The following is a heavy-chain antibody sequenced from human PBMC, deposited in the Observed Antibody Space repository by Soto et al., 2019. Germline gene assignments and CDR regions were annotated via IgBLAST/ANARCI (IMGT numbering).Heavy chain of an antibody. CDR3: ARIRAAYYGIDV. Sequence: SQTLSLTCVISGDSVSSNTAAWNWIRQSPSRGLEWLGRTYYRSKWYTDYAESVKSRMIINPDTSKNQFSLQLNSVIPEDTAVYYCARIRAAYYGIDVCGQGTTVTVS. CDR2: TYYRSKWYT. CDR1: GDSVSSNTAA. V-gene: IGHV6-1*01. J-gene: IGHJ6*02. D-gene: IGHD6-25*01.